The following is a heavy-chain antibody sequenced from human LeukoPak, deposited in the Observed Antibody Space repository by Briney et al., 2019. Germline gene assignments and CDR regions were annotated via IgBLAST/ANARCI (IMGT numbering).Heavy chain of an antibody. V-gene: IGHV4-59*01. CDR3: ARRRGGDYGMYYYYMDV. J-gene: IGHJ6*03. Sequence: SETLSLTCTVSGGSISSYYWSWIRQPPGKGLEWIGYIYYSGSTNYNPSLKSRVTISVDTSKNQFSLKLSSVTAADTAVYYCARRRGGDYGMYYYYMDVWGKGTTVTISS. CDR2: IYYSGST. D-gene: IGHD4-17*01. CDR1: GGSISSYY.